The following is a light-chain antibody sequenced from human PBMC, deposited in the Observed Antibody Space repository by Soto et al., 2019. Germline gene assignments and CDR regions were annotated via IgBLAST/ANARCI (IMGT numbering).Light chain of an antibody. J-gene: IGKJ1*01. CDR1: QGISSY. CDR2: AAS. Sequence: AIRMTQSPSSLSSSTGDRVTLTCRASQGISSYLAWYKQKPGKAPKLLIYAASTLQSGVPSRVSGSGSGTDFTLTISSLQPEDFATYYCQQSYSTPPTFGQGTKVDIK. CDR3: QQSYSTPPT. V-gene: IGKV1-8*01.